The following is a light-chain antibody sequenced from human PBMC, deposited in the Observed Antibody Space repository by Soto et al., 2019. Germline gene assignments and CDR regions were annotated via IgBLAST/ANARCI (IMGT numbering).Light chain of an antibody. V-gene: IGLV1-47*01. CDR3: ATWDDSLRGVV. Sequence: QSVLTHPPSASGTPGQRVTISCSGRSSKIESNSVYWYQQIPVTAPKLRIYRTNQRPSGVPDRFSGSKSGTSATMASSWLRTENEANYYCATWDDSLRGVVFGGGITLTDL. CDR2: RTN. CDR1: SSKIESNS. J-gene: IGLJ2*01.